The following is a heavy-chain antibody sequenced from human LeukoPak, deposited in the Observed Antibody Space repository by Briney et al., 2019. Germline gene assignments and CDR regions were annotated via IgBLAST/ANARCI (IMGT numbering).Heavy chain of an antibody. CDR1: GFTFSSYS. V-gene: IGHV3-21*01. CDR3: ARDLSTVASPFDY. J-gene: IGHJ4*02. D-gene: IGHD4-23*01. Sequence: GGSLRLSCAASGFTFSSYSMNWVRQAPGKGLEWVSSISSSSSYIYYADSVKGRFTISRDNAKNSLYLQMNSLRAEDTAVYYCARDLSTVASPFDYWGQGTLVTVSS. CDR2: ISSSSSYI.